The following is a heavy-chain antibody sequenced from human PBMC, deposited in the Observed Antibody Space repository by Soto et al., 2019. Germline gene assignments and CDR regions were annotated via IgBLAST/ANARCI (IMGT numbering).Heavy chain of an antibody. J-gene: IGHJ5*02. Sequence: SETLSLTWAVYGGSFSGYYWSWIRQPPGKGLEWIGEINHSGSTNYNPSLKSRVTISVDTSKNQFSLKLSSVTAADTAVYYCARLRIVPAAIRWFDPCGQGTLVTVSS. CDR2: INHSGST. V-gene: IGHV4-34*01. CDR1: GGSFSGYY. CDR3: ARLRIVPAAIRWFDP. D-gene: IGHD2-2*01.